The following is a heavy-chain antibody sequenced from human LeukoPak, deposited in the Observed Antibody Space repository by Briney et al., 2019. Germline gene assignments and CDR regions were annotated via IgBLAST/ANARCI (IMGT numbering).Heavy chain of an antibody. J-gene: IGHJ4*02. V-gene: IGHV4-59*01. Sequence: SETLSLTCTVPGGSISSYYGSWIRQPPGKGLEWIGYIYYSGSTNYNPSLKSRVTISVDTSKSQFSLKLSSVTAADTAVYYCARFRGGYGDYLIDYWGQGTLVTVSS. CDR1: GGSISSYY. CDR2: IYYSGST. D-gene: IGHD4-17*01. CDR3: ARFRGGYGDYLIDY.